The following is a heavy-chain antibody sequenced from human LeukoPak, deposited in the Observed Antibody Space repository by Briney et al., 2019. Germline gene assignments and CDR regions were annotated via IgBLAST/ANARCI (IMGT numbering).Heavy chain of an antibody. J-gene: IGHJ6*03. D-gene: IGHD4-11*01. CDR2: ISAYNGNT. CDR1: GYIFTNHG. V-gene: IGHV1-18*01. CDR3: ARLNYSKQFHYYYYMDV. Sequence: ASVKVSCKTSGYIFTNHGISWVRQAPGQGLEWMAWISAYNGNTEYSQNFQGRVTMTMDTSTSTAYMELRSLRSDDTAVYYCARLNYSKQFHYYYYMDVWGKGTTVTVSS.